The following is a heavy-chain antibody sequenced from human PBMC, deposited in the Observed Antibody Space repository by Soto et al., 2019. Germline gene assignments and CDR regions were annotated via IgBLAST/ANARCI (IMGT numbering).Heavy chain of an antibody. Sequence: TLSLTCTVSGGSISSGGYYWSWIRQHPGKGLEWIGYIYYSGSTYYNPSLKSRVTISVDTSKNQFSLKLGSVTAADTAVYYCATLFPPYYYYGMDVWGQGTTVTVSS. J-gene: IGHJ6*02. CDR2: IYYSGST. CDR3: ATLFPPYYYYGMDV. V-gene: IGHV4-31*03. CDR1: GGSISSGGYY.